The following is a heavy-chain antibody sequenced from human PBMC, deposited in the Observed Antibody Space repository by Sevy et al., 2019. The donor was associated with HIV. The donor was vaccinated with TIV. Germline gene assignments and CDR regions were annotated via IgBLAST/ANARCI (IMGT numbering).Heavy chain of an antibody. CDR2: INHSGST. J-gene: IGHJ4*02. Sequence: SETLSLTCAVYGGSFSGYYWSWIRQPPGKGLEWIGEINHSGSTNYNPSLKSRVTISVDTSKNQFSLKLSSVTAADTAVYYCARAGCGGDCYSLDYWGQGTLVTVSS. V-gene: IGHV4-34*01. CDR1: GGSFSGYY. CDR3: ARAGCGGDCYSLDY. D-gene: IGHD2-21*02.